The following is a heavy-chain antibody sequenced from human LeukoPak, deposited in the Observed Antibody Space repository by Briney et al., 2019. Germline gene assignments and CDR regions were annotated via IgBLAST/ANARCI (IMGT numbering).Heavy chain of an antibody. Sequence: GGSLRLSFAASGLTFTNDWLRWVRPAPGKGLEWVCRIKSDSNGWTTDYAAPVKGRFTISRDDSKSTVYMQMNSLKTEDTAIYYCTTDPRDWGQGTLVTVSS. CDR3: TTDPRD. V-gene: IGHV3-15*01. CDR1: GLTFTNDW. CDR2: IKSDSNGWTT. J-gene: IGHJ4*02.